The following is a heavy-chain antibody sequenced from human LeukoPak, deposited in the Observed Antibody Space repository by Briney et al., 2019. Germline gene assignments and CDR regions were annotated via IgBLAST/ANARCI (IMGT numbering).Heavy chain of an antibody. CDR3: AKDLRGIGDAFDI. CDR1: GFTFTTYG. D-gene: IGHD2-15*01. CDR2: IRNDGSNK. Sequence: GGSLRLSCAASGFTFTTYGMHWVRQAPGKGLEWVALIRNDGSNKYYADSVKGRFTISRDNSKNTLYLQMNSLRAEDTAIYYCAKDLRGIGDAFDIWGQGTMVTVSS. J-gene: IGHJ3*02. V-gene: IGHV3-30*02.